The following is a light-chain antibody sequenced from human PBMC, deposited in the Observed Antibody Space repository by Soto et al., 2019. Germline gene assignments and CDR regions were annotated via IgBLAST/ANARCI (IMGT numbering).Light chain of an antibody. Sequence: QLVLTQPASVSGSPGQSITISCTGTSRDVGAYNFVSWYQHHPGKAPKLMIYDVTNRPSGVSSRFSGSKSGNTASLTISGLQAEDEADYYCKSYTTSVTYVFGTGTKLTVL. CDR2: DVT. CDR1: SRDVGAYNF. V-gene: IGLV2-14*01. J-gene: IGLJ1*01. CDR3: KSYTTSVTYV.